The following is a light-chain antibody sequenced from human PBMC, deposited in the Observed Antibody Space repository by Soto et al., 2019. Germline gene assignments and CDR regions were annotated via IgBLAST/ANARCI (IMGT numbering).Light chain of an antibody. J-gene: IGKJ1*01. Sequence: DVQMTQSPGSLSASIGDRVTSTCRASQSISTYLNWYQQKPGKAPKLLIYKASTLKSGVPSRFSGSGSGTEFTLTISSLQPDDFATYYCQHYNSYSEAFGQGTKVDIK. V-gene: IGKV1-5*03. CDR2: KAS. CDR3: QHYNSYSEA. CDR1: QSISTY.